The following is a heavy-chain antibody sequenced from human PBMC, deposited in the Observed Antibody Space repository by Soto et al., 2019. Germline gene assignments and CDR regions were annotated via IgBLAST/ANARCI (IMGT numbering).Heavy chain of an antibody. CDR1: GGSISSDY. CDR2: IYYRGST. Sequence: KTSETLSLTWTVSGGSISSDYWSWVRQAPGKGLEWIGHIYYRGSTTYNPSLRSRSTISVDTSNNQFSLKLNSVTTADTAVYYCARDGREASGMDVWGKGTKVTVS. V-gene: IGHV4-59*01. J-gene: IGHJ6*04. CDR3: ARDGREASGMDV. D-gene: IGHD1-26*01.